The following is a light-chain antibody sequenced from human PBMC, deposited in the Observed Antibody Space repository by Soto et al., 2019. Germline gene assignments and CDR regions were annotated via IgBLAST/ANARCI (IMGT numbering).Light chain of an antibody. V-gene: IGLV1-40*01. CDR2: GNS. CDR3: QSYDSSLSGYL. CDR1: SSNIGAGYD. J-gene: IGLJ1*01. Sequence: QSVLTQPPSVSGAPGQRVTISCTGSSSNIGAGYDVHWYQQLPGTAPKLLIYGNSNRPSGVPDQFSGSKSGTSASLAITGLQAEDEADYYCQSYDSSLSGYLCGTGTKLTVL.